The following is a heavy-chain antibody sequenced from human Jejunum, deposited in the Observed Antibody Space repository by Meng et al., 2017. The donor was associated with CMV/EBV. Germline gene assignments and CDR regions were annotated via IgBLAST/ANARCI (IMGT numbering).Heavy chain of an antibody. CDR1: TFNAYS. D-gene: IGHD3-16*02. J-gene: IGHJ3*02. CDR3: ARDRRGGGGVIRDAFDI. Sequence: TFNAYSLSCVRQAPGKGLEWVAVISYHGDNIYYADSVRGRFTISRDNSKNTLYLQVDSLRVEDTAVYYCARDRRGGGGVIRDAFDIWGQGTMVTVSS. V-gene: IGHV3-33*05. CDR2: ISYHGDNI.